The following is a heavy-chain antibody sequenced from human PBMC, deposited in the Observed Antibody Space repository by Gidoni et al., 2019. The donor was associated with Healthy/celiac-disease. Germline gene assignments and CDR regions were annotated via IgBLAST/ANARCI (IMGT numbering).Heavy chain of an antibody. CDR2: IKQDGSEK. CDR3: ARDRDYYDSSGYYLGDY. J-gene: IGHJ4*02. Sequence: EVQLVESGGGLVQPGGSLRLSCAASGFTFSSYWMSWVRQAPGKGLEWVANIKQDGSEKYYVDSVKGRFTISKDNAKNSLYLQMNSLGAEDTAVNYCARDRDYYDSSGYYLGDYWGQGTLVTVSS. V-gene: IGHV3-7*03. D-gene: IGHD3-22*01. CDR1: GFTFSSYW.